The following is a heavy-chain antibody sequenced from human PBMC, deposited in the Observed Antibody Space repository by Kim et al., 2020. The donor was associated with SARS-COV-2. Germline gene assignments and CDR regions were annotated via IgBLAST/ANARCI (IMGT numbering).Heavy chain of an antibody. CDR3: AKDGSNYDSSGFDY. Sequence: ADSVKGRFTTSRDNSKSKLYLQRNSLRAEDTAVYYCAKDGSNYDSSGFDYWGQGTLVTVSS. D-gene: IGHD3-22*01. J-gene: IGHJ4*02. V-gene: IGHV3-23*01.